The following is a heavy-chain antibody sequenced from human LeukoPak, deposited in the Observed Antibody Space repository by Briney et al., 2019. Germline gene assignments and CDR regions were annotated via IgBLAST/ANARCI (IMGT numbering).Heavy chain of an antibody. D-gene: IGHD6-13*01. CDR2: INHSGST. J-gene: IGHJ4*02. Sequence: SETLPLTCAVYGGSFSGYYWSWIRQPPGKGLEWIGEINHSGSTNYNPSLKSRVTISVDTSKNQFSLKLSSVTAADTAVYYCARGPIAAGTQEFYYFDYWGQGTLVTVSS. CDR3: ARGPIAAGTQEFYYFDY. V-gene: IGHV4-34*01. CDR1: GGSFSGYY.